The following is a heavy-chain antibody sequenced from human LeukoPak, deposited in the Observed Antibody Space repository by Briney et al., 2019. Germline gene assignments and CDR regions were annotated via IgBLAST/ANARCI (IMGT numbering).Heavy chain of an antibody. D-gene: IGHD3-10*01. V-gene: IGHV1-69*13. CDR2: IIPIFGTA. CDR1: GYTFTSYY. J-gene: IGHJ6*02. CDR3: ARGARSTMVACGMDV. Sequence: GASVKVSCKASGYTFTSYYMHWVRQAPGQGLEWMGGIIPIFGTANYTQKFQGRVTITADESTSTAYMELSSLRSEDTAVYYCARGARSTMVACGMDVWGQGTTVTVSS.